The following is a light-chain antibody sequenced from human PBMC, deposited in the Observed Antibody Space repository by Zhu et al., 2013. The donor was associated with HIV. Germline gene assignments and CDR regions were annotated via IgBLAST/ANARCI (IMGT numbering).Light chain of an antibody. CDR2: DAS. J-gene: IGKJ2*01. Sequence: VLTQSPGTLSLSPGERATLSCRASPSVWSNYLAWYQQKPGQPPMLLIYDASKRAVGIPARFSGSGSGTDFTLTINSLQPEDFAIYYCQQYDSYPYTFGQGTKLEIK. V-gene: IGKV3-20*01. CDR3: QQYDSYPYT. CDR1: PSVWSNY.